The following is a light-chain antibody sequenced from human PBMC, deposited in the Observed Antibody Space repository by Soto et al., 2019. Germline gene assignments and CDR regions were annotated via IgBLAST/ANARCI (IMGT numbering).Light chain of an antibody. CDR2: RNS. CDR3: AAWDDSLSGVV. V-gene: IGLV1-47*01. Sequence: QSVLTQPPSASGTPGQRVTISCSGSSSNIGSNYVYWYQQLPGTVPQLLIYRNSERPSGVPDRFSGSKSGTSASLPISGLRSEDEADYYCAAWDDSLSGVVFGGGTQLTVL. CDR1: SSNIGSNY. J-gene: IGLJ2*01.